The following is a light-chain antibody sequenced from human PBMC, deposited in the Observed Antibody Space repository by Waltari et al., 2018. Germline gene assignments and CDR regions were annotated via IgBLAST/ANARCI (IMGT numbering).Light chain of an antibody. J-gene: IGKJ1*01. CDR2: VAS. Sequence: ESVLTQSPDTLSLSPGERATLSCRASQTVNSNYLAWYQQKSGQAPRLLIYVASKRATGIPDRFSGSGSETAFTLTISRLEPEDFAVYYCQLYGTSFLWTFGQGTRVEI. CDR3: QLYGTSFLWT. CDR1: QTVNSNY. V-gene: IGKV3-20*01.